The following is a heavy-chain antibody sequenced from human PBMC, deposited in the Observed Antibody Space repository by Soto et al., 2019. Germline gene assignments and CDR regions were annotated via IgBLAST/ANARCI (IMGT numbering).Heavy chain of an antibody. CDR2: ISYDGSNK. Sequence: QVQLVESGGGVVQPGRSLRLSCAASGFTFSSYAMHWVRQAPGKGLEWVAVISYDGSNKYYADSVKGRFTISRDNSKNSLYLQMNSLRAEDTAVYYCARGGFGRIAVAGIDYWGHGTLVTVSS. D-gene: IGHD6-19*01. CDR3: ARGGFGRIAVAGIDY. CDR1: GFTFSSYA. V-gene: IGHV3-30-3*01. J-gene: IGHJ4*01.